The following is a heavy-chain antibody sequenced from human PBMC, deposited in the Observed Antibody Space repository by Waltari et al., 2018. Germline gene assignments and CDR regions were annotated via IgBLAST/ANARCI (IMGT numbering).Heavy chain of an antibody. J-gene: IGHJ6*02. V-gene: IGHV3-33*01. CDR3: ARDDHGDYEYYGMDV. CDR1: GSGLKNCG. D-gene: IGHD4-17*01. CDR2: FWYDGSNK. Sequence: QVQLVESGGGVVQPGRHLRLACAASGSGLKNCGLPWVRQAPGKGLESVAVFWYDGSNKFYAESVKGRFTISRDNSENTVYLQMKSLRVEDTAVYYCARDDHGDYEYYGMDVWGPGTTVTVSS.